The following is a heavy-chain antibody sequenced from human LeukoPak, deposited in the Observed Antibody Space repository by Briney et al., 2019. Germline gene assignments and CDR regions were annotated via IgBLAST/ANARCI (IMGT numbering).Heavy chain of an antibody. CDR1: GFTFSSYG. Sequence: GGSLRLSCAASGFTFSSYGMHWVRQAPGKGLEWVAFIRYDGSNKYYADSVKGRFTLSRDNSKNTLFLQMNSLRAEDTAVYYCAKHYYGSGTSNFDYWGQGTLVTVSS. J-gene: IGHJ4*02. D-gene: IGHD3-10*01. V-gene: IGHV3-30*02. CDR3: AKHYYGSGTSNFDY. CDR2: IRYDGSNK.